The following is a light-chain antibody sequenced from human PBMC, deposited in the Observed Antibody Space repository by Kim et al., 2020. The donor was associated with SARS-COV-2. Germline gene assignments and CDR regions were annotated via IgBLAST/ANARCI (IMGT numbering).Light chain of an antibody. J-gene: IGLJ3*02. V-gene: IGLV2-14*03. CDR3: SSYTGSSTLV. CDR1: SRHVGGYKY. Sequence: GQTVTHTSTETSRHVGGYKYVSWYQQHPRKAPNLMMYDDSSRPSGVSNSFSGSKSGSTASLTISGRQAEDEADDYCSSYTGSSTLVFGGGTKLTVL. CDR2: DDS.